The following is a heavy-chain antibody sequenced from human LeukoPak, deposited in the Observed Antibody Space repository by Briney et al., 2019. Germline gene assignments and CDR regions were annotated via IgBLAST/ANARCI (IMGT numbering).Heavy chain of an antibody. V-gene: IGHV1-2*02. Sequence: ASVKVSCKASGYTFTGYYMHWVRQAPGQGLEWMGWINPNSGGTNYAQKFQGRVTMTRDTSISTAYMELSRLRSDDTAVYYCARNLDIVVVPAAIGYWGQGTLVTVSS. CDR1: GYTFTGYY. CDR3: ARNLDIVVVPAAIGY. D-gene: IGHD2-2*01. CDR2: INPNSGGT. J-gene: IGHJ4*02.